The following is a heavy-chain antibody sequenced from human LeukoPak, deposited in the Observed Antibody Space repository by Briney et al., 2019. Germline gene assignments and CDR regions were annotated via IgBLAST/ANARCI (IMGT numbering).Heavy chain of an antibody. Sequence: GGCLRLSCAASGFTFSNFGMNWVRQAPGKGLEWVSIITSGVGITYYADSVKGRFTISRDNSRNTLYLQMNSLRAEDTAVYYCAKGDYYDLDYWGQGTLVTVSS. CDR3: AKGDYYDLDY. CDR2: ITSGVGIT. J-gene: IGHJ4*02. V-gene: IGHV3-23*01. CDR1: GFTFSNFG. D-gene: IGHD3-22*01.